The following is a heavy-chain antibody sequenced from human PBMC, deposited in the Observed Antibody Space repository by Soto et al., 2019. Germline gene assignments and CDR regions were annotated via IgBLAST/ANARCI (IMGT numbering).Heavy chain of an antibody. Sequence: TLSLTCTVSGGSISSGGYYWSWIRQHPGKGLEWIGYIYYSGSTYYNPSLKSRVTISVDTSKNQFSLKLSSVTAADTAVYYCARMAPNCSGGSCYFEYFDYWGQGTLVTVSS. CDR3: ARMAPNCSGGSCYFEYFDY. CDR1: GGSISSGGYY. CDR2: IYYSGST. J-gene: IGHJ4*02. V-gene: IGHV4-31*03. D-gene: IGHD2-15*01.